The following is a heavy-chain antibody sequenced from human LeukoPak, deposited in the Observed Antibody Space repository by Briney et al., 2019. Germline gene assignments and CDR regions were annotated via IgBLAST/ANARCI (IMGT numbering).Heavy chain of an antibody. V-gene: IGHV1-69*05. CDR3: AREGGIAPPSWFDP. J-gene: IGHJ5*02. Sequence: ASVKVSCKASGGTFISYAISWVRQAPGQGLEWMGGIIPIFGTANYAQKFQGRVTMTRDTSTSTVYMELSSLRSEDTAVYYCAREGGIAPPSWFDPWGQGTLVTVSS. CDR2: IIPIFGTA. CDR1: GGTFISYA. D-gene: IGHD2-15*01.